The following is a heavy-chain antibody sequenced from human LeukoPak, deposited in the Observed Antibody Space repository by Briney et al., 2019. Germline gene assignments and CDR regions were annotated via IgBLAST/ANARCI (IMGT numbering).Heavy chain of an antibody. J-gene: IGHJ4*02. Sequence: GGSLRLSCAASGFTFSIYGMHWVRQAPGKGLEWVAFIRSDESNKYYADSVKGRFTISRDNSKNTLYLQMNSLRTEDTAVYYCATGVLWGFDYWGQGTLVTVSS. V-gene: IGHV3-30*02. CDR1: GFTFSIYG. D-gene: IGHD3-16*01. CDR3: ATGVLWGFDY. CDR2: IRSDESNK.